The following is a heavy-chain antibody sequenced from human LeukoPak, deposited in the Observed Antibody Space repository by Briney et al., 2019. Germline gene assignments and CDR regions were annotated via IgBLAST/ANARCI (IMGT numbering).Heavy chain of an antibody. CDR2: IIPIFGTS. CDR3: AREVWLGGIIGTTGWFDP. V-gene: IGHV1-69*13. CDR1: GGTFSRYA. D-gene: IGHD1-7*01. J-gene: IGHJ5*02. Sequence: SVKVSCKGSGGTFSRYAFTWVRQAPGQGLEWMGGIIPIFGTSNYAQKFQGRVTISADESTSTVYMELRSLRSDDTAVYYCAREVWLGGIIGTTGWFDPWGQGTLVTVSS.